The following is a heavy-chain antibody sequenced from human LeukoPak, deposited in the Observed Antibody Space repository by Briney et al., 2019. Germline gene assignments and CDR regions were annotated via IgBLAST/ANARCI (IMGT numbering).Heavy chain of an antibody. V-gene: IGHV3-23*01. CDR3: AELGITMIGGV. D-gene: IGHD3-10*02. Sequence: GGSLRLSCTVSGFTLSSYEMSWIRQAPGKGLEWVSAISGSGYSTYYADSVKGRFTISRDNSKNTLYLQMNSLRAEDTAVYYCAELGITMIGGVWGKGTTVTISS. CDR2: ISGSGYST. CDR1: GFTLSSYE. J-gene: IGHJ6*04.